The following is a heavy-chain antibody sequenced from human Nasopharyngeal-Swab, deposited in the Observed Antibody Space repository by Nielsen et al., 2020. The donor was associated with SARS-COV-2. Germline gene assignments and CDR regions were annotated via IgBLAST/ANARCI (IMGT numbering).Heavy chain of an antibody. D-gene: IGHD3-3*01. Sequence: GGSLRLSCTGSGYSFTSYWISWVRQMPGKGLEWMGRIDPSDSYTNYSPSFQGHVTISADKSISTAYLQWSSLKASDTAMYYCTWGRFLEWLPEDYWGQGTLVTVSS. J-gene: IGHJ4*02. CDR3: TWGRFLEWLPEDY. V-gene: IGHV5-10-1*01. CDR2: IDPSDSYT. CDR1: GYSFTSYW.